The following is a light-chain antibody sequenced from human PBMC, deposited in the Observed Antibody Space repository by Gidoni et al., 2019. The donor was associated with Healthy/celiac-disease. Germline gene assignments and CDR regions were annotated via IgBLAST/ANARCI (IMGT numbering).Light chain of an antibody. J-gene: IGKJ1*01. CDR1: PDISNY. CDR2: AAS. Sequence: DIKLTQSPSSLSASVGDRVTITCRPSPDISNYLAWYQPKPGKVPNLLIYAASTLQSGVPSRFSCSGSGTEFTLTIISLQPEDVATYYCQKYNSAPRTFGQGTKVEIK. CDR3: QKYNSAPRT. V-gene: IGKV1-27*01.